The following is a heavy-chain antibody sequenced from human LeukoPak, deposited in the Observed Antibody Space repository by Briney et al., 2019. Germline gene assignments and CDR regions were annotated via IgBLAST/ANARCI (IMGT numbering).Heavy chain of an antibody. CDR2: IHPIGGST. CDR1: GYIFTSHY. D-gene: IGHD3-10*01. J-gene: IGHJ4*02. V-gene: IGHV1-46*01. Sequence: ASVKVSCTASGYIFTSHYIQWARQAPGQGLEWMGLIHPIGGSTTYAQRFQGRVTMTRDTATSTVYMELRSLRSEDTAIYYCARCDFNSGSYYFDYWGQGSMVTVSS. CDR3: ARCDFNSGSYYFDY.